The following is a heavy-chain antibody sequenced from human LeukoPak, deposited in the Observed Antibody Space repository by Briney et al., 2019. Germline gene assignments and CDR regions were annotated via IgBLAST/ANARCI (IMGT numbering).Heavy chain of an antibody. D-gene: IGHD3-9*01. J-gene: IGHJ5*02. V-gene: IGHV1-69*04. CDR2: IIPILGIA. CDR3: ARKVLLRYFDWSRRGFDP. Sequence: GASVKVSCEASGGTFSSYAMSWVRQAPGQGLEWMGRIIPILGIANYAKKFQGRVTITADKSTSTAYMEPSSLRSEDTAVYYCARKVLLRYFDWSRRGFDPWGQGALVTVSS. CDR1: GGTFSSYA.